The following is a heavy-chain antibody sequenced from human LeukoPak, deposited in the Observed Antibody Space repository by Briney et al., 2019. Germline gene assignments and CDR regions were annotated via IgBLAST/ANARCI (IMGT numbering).Heavy chain of an antibody. CDR3: ATPDSYYDSSGYYYFDY. CDR2: IIPIFGTA. J-gene: IGHJ4*02. Sequence: ASVKVSCKASGGTFSSYAISWVRQAPGQGLEWMGGIIPIFGTANYAQKFQGRVTITADKSTSTAYMELSSLRSEDTAVYYCATPDSYYDSSGYYYFDYWGQGTLVTVSS. D-gene: IGHD3-22*01. V-gene: IGHV1-69*06. CDR1: GGTFSSYA.